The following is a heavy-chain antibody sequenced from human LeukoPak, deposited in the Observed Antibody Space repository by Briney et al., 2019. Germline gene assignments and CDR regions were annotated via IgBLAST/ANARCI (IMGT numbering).Heavy chain of an antibody. D-gene: IGHD6-13*01. J-gene: IGHJ4*02. V-gene: IGHV3-30-3*01. CDR1: GFTFSDYY. Sequence: GGSLRLSCAASGFTFSDYYMSWVRQAPGKGLEWVAVISYDGSNKYYVDSVKGRFTISRDNSKNTLYLQMNSLRAEDTAVYYCARDDSVYRIAAAGTNYWGQGTLVTVSS. CDR3: ARDDSVYRIAAAGTNY. CDR2: ISYDGSNK.